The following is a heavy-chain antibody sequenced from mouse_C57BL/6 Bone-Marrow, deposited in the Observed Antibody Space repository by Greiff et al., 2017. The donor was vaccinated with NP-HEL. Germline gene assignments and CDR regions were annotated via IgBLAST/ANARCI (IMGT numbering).Heavy chain of an antibody. V-gene: IGHV1-59*01. Sequence: QVQLQQPGAELVRPGTSVKLSCKASGYTFTSYWMHWVKQRPGQGLEWIGVIDPSDSYTNYNQKFKGKATLTVDKSSSTAYMQLSSLTSEDSAVYYCAGRAGNGSSYFDYWGQGTTLTVSS. CDR1: GYTFTSYW. J-gene: IGHJ2*01. D-gene: IGHD1-1*01. CDR3: AGRAGNGSSYFDY. CDR2: IDPSDSYT.